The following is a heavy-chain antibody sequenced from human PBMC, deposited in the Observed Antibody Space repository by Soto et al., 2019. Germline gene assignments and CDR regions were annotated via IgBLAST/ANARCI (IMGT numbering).Heavy chain of an antibody. CDR1: GFTFSSYG. V-gene: IGHV3-33*01. CDR2: IWYDGSNK. Sequence: QVQLVESGGGVVQPGRSLRLSCAASGFTFSSYGMHWVRQAPGKGLEWVAVIWYDGSNKYYADSVKGRFTISRDNSKNTLYLQMNSLRAEDTAVYYCARDRRRLGTTWWGGMDVWGQGTTVTVSS. D-gene: IGHD2-8*02. J-gene: IGHJ6*02. CDR3: ARDRRRLGTTWWGGMDV.